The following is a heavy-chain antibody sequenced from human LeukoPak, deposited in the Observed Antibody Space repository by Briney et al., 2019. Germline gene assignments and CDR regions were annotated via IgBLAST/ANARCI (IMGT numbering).Heavy chain of an antibody. Sequence: PSETLSLTCTVSGGSISSYYWSWIRQPPGKGLEWIGYIYYSGSTNYNPSLKSRVTIPVDTSKNQFSLKLSSVTAADTAVYYCARHGFYGDHIDYWGQGTLVTVSS. CDR1: GGSISSYY. V-gene: IGHV4-59*08. CDR3: ARHGFYGDHIDY. CDR2: IYYSGST. J-gene: IGHJ4*02. D-gene: IGHD4-17*01.